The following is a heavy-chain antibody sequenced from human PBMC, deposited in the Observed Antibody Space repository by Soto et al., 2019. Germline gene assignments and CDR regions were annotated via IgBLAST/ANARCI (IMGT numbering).Heavy chain of an antibody. J-gene: IGHJ5*02. Sequence: EASVKVSCKASGGTFSSYAISWVRQAPGQGLEWMGGIIPIFGTANYAQKFQGRVTITADESTSTAYMELSSLRSEDTAVYYCARELGYCSGGSCYFNWFVPWGPGTLVTVS. D-gene: IGHD2-15*01. CDR3: ARELGYCSGGSCYFNWFVP. CDR1: GGTFSSYA. V-gene: IGHV1-69*13. CDR2: IIPIFGTA.